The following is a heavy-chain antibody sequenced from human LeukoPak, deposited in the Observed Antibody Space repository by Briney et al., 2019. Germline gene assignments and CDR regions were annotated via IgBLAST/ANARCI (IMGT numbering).Heavy chain of an antibody. CDR1: GYTFTGYY. Sequence: ASVKVSCKASGYTFTGYYMHWVRQAPGQGLEWMGWIKPDSGGTNYAQKFQGRVTMTRDTSISTAYMELNRLRSDGTAIYYCARGFLAVAGDWWGQGTLVTVPS. CDR2: IKPDSGGT. J-gene: IGHJ4*02. CDR3: ARGFLAVAGDW. D-gene: IGHD6-19*01. V-gene: IGHV1-2*02.